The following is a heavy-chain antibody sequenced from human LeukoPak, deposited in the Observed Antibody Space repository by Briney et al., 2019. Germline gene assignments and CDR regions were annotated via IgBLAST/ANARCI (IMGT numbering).Heavy chain of an antibody. CDR3: ARAVWRVADY. J-gene: IGHJ4*02. CDR2: IYYGGST. Sequence: PSETLSLTCTVSGGSISSYYWSWIRQPPGKGLEWIGYIYYGGSTSYNPSLKSRVTISVDTSKNQLSLKLSSVTAADTAVYYCARAVWRVADYWGQGTLVTVSS. CDR1: GGSISSYY. V-gene: IGHV4-59*12. D-gene: IGHD3-16*01.